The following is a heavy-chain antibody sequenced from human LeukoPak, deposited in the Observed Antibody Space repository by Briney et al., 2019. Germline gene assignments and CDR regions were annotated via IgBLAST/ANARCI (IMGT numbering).Heavy chain of an antibody. Sequence: GGSLRLSCAASGFTFGHYGMHWVRQAPGKGLEWVATISYDGTNKYYADSVKGRFTISRDNSKNTLYLQMNSLRAEDTAVYYCAKDLNPYYYYYYMDVWGKGTTVTVSS. CDR1: GFTFGHYG. CDR3: AKDLNPYYYYYYMDV. V-gene: IGHV3-33*05. D-gene: IGHD1-14*01. CDR2: ISYDGTNK. J-gene: IGHJ6*03.